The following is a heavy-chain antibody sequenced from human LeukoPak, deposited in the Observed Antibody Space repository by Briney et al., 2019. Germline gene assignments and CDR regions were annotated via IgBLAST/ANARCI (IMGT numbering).Heavy chain of an antibody. CDR2: ISSSSSYI. D-gene: IGHD6-6*01. J-gene: IGHJ6*03. V-gene: IGHV3-21*01. CDR1: GFTFSSYS. Sequence: GGSLRLSCAASGFTFSSYSMNWVRQAPGKGLEWVSSISSSSSYIYYADSVKGRFTISRDNAKNSLYLQMNSLRAEDTAVYYCAGELAASYMDVWGKGTTVTVSS. CDR3: AGELAASYMDV.